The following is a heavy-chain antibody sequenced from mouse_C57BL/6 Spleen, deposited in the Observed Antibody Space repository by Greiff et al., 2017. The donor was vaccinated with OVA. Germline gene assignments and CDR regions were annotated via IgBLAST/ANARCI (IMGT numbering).Heavy chain of an antibody. CDR1: GFTFSDYY. CDR2: ISNGGGST. V-gene: IGHV5-12*01. D-gene: IGHD2-3*01. J-gene: IGHJ3*01. Sequence: EVQGVESGGGLVQPGGSLKLSCAASGFTFSDYYMYWVRQTPEKRLEWVAYISNGGGSTYYPDTVKGRFTISRDNAKNTLYLQMSRLKSEDTAMYYCARPKGGYSSGCAYWGQGTLVTVSA. CDR3: ARPKGGYSSGCAY.